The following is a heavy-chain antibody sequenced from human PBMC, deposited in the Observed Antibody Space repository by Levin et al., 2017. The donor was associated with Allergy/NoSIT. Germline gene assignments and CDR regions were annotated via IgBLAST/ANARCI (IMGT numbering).Heavy chain of an antibody. D-gene: IGHD1-14*01. Sequence: ASETLSLTCTVSGGSVSSGVYYWGWIRQHPGKGLECIGYIHPSGSTNYNPSLNSRVTMSVDMSKNQISLKMISVTAADTAVYYCARGRDAYKLGFWGEGTLVTVSS. CDR2: IHPSGST. CDR1: GGSVSSGVYY. J-gene: IGHJ4*02. CDR3: ARGRDAYKLGF. V-gene: IGHV4-31*03.